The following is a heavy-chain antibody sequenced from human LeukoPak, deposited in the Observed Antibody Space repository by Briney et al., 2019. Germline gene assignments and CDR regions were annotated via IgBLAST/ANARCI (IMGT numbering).Heavy chain of an antibody. D-gene: IGHD3-10*01. CDR3: ARGGHRRYYYTSGSAFDP. V-gene: IGHV1-18*01. CDR1: GYRFTSYG. CDR2: ISAYNGNT. J-gene: IGHJ5*02. Sequence: GASVKVSCKASGYRFTSYGISWVRQAPGQGLEWMGWISAYNGNTHYAQNLQGRVTMTTDTSTSTAYMELKSLRSDDTAVYYCARGGHRRYYYTSGSAFDPWGQGTLVTVSS.